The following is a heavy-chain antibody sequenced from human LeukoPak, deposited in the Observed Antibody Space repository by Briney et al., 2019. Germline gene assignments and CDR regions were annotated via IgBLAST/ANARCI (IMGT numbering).Heavy chain of an antibody. Sequence: GGSLRLSCAASGFTFSSYSMNWVRQAPGKGLEWVSSISSSSSYIYYADSVKGRFTISRDNAKNSLYLQMNSLRAEDTAVYYCARDKGFGYSGSYEVDYWGQGTLVTVSS. CDR2: ISSSSSYI. CDR1: GFTFSSYS. V-gene: IGHV3-21*01. CDR3: ARDKGFGYSGSYEVDY. J-gene: IGHJ4*02. D-gene: IGHD1-26*01.